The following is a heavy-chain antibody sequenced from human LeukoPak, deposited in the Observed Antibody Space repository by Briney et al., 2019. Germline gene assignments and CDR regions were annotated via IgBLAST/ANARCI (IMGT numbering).Heavy chain of an antibody. J-gene: IGHJ6*02. V-gene: IGHV7-4-1*02. D-gene: IGHD2-21*02. CDR1: GYTFITYS. CDR3: ARVDCGGDCSVYYYYSGMDV. CDR2: INTNTGNP. Sequence: ASVKVSCKASGYTFITYSMNWVRQAPGQGLEWMGWINTNTGNPTYAQGFTGRFVFSLDTSVSTAYLQISSLKAEDTAVYYCARVDCGGDCSVYYYYSGMDVWGQGTTVTVSS.